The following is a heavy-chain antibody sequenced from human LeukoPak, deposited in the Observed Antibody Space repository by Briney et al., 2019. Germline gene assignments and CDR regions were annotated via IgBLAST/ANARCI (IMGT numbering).Heavy chain of an antibody. CDR3: ARGGEMATMNY. CDR2: ISYDGSNK. D-gene: IGHD5-24*01. CDR1: GFTFSGYA. V-gene: IGHV3-30*04. Sequence: GGSLRLSCAASGFTFSGYAMHWVRQAPGKGLEWVAVISYDGSNKYYADSVKGRFTISRDNSKSTLYLQMNSLRAEDTAVYYCARGGEMATMNYWGQGTLVTASS. J-gene: IGHJ4*02.